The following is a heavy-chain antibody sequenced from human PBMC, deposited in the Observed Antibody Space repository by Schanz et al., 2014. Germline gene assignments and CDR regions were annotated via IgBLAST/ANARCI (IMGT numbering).Heavy chain of an antibody. D-gene: IGHD3-3*02. CDR3: ARENKDYDSILNKFFHYGLDL. J-gene: IGHJ6*02. CDR1: GYTFTGYY. CDR2: ISPNSGDT. Sequence: QVQLVQSGAEVKKPGASMKVSCKASGYTFTGYYMHWVRQAPGQGLEWMGRISPNSGDTHSAQKFQGRVTMTWDRSISTANMELSRLRSDDTAVYYCARENKDYDSILNKFFHYGLDLWGQGTTVTVSS. V-gene: IGHV1-2*06.